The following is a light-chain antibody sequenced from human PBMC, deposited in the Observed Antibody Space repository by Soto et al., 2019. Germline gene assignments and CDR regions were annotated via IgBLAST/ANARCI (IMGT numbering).Light chain of an antibody. J-gene: IGKJ3*01. CDR1: QSVSSY. CDR3: QQRSEWPPFT. Sequence: EIVLTQSPATLSLSPGERATLSCRASQSVSSYLALYQQKPGQAPRLLIYDASNRATGIPTRFSGSGSGTDFTLTIGSLEPEDFAVYDCQQRSEWPPFTFGTGTKVDIK. V-gene: IGKV3-11*01. CDR2: DAS.